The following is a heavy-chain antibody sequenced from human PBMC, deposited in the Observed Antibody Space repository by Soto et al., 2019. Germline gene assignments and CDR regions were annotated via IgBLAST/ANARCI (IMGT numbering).Heavy chain of an antibody. J-gene: IGHJ4*02. CDR1: GFTFSNAW. D-gene: IGHD3-22*01. V-gene: IGHV3-15*07. CDR2: IRSETDGGTT. Sequence: EVQLVESGGGLVKPGGSLRLSCAASGFTFSNAWMNWVRQAPGKGLEWVGRIRSETDGGTTDYAAPVKGRFTISRDDSINTLYLQMNSLKTEDTAVYYCLGDSRGYYPFDCWGKGTLVTVSS. CDR3: LGDSRGYYPFDC.